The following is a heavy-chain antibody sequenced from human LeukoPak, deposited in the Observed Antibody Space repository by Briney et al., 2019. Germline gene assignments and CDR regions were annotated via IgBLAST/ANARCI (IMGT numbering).Heavy chain of an antibody. CDR2: INTNTGNP. D-gene: IGHD4-17*01. J-gene: IGHJ4*02. Sequence: APVKVSCKASGYTFTGYYMHWVRQAPGQGLEWMGWINTNTGNPTYAQGFTGRFVFSLDTSVSTAYLQISSLKAEDTAVYYCARGRDYGDYSYYFDYWGQGTLVTVSS. CDR3: ARGRDYGDYSYYFDY. CDR1: GYTFTGYY. V-gene: IGHV7-4-1*02.